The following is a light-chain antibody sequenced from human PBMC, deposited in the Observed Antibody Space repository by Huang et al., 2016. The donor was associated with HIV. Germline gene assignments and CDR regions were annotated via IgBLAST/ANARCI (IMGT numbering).Light chain of an antibody. CDR3: QQYDISPFT. J-gene: IGKJ3*01. CDR2: GAS. Sequence: IVLTQSPGTLSLSPGERATLSCRASQSVSSSYLAWYQQRPGQSPRLLIFGASSRATGIPDRLSGSGSGTDFTLTISRVKPEDFAVYYCQQYDISPFTFGPGTKVDVK. V-gene: IGKV3-20*01. CDR1: QSVSSSY.